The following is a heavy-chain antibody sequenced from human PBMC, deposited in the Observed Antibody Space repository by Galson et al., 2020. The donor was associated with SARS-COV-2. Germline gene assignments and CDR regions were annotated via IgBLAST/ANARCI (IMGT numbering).Heavy chain of an antibody. CDR3: ARMTVAGPFDY. CDR1: GYTFTNYY. V-gene: IGHV1-46*01. J-gene: IGHJ4*02. Sequence: GESLKLSCKASGYTFTNYYMHWVRQAPGQGLEWMGLINPSGVNTYYAQNFQGRVTMTRDTSKSTVYMELRSLRTEDTAVYYCARMTVAGPFDYWGQGTLVTVAS. CDR2: INPSGVNT. D-gene: IGHD6-19*01.